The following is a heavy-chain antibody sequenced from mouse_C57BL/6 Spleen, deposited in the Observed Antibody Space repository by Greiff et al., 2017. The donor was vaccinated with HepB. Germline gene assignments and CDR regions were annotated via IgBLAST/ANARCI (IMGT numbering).Heavy chain of an antibody. J-gene: IGHJ4*01. V-gene: IGHV2-2*01. D-gene: IGHD3-1*01. CDR3: ARAGAEYYYAMDY. CDR2: IWSGGST. Sequence: VQVVESGPGLVQPSQSLSITCTVSGFSLTSYGVHWVRQSPGKGLEWLGVIWSGGSTDYNAAFISRLSISKDNSKSQVFFKMNSLQADDTAIYYCARAGAEYYYAMDYWGQGTSVTVSS. CDR1: GFSLTSYG.